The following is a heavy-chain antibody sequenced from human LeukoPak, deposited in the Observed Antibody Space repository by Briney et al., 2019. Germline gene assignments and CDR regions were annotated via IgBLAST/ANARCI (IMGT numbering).Heavy chain of an antibody. D-gene: IGHD6-13*01. CDR3: AKDGSSSWQDKYFQH. Sequence: GGSLRLSCAASGFTLSIYAMSWVRQAPGKGLEWVSAISGSAGSTYYADSVKGRFTISRDNSKNMLFLQMNSLRAEDSAVYYCAKDGSSSWQDKYFQHWGQDTLVTVSS. CDR2: ISGSAGST. V-gene: IGHV3-23*01. CDR1: GFTLSIYA. J-gene: IGHJ1*01.